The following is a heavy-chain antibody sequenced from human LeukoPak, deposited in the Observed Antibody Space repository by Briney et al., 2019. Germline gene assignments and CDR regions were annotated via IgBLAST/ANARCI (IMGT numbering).Heavy chain of an antibody. Sequence: ASVKVSCKASGYTFTGYYMHWVRQAPGQGLEWMGWINPNSGGTNYAQKFQGRVTMTRDTSISTAYMELSRLRSDDTAVYYCARDYGSGSYYNFRYFDYWGQGTLVTVSS. CDR1: GYTFTGYY. D-gene: IGHD3-10*01. J-gene: IGHJ4*02. V-gene: IGHV1-2*02. CDR3: ARDYGSGSYYNFRYFDY. CDR2: INPNSGGT.